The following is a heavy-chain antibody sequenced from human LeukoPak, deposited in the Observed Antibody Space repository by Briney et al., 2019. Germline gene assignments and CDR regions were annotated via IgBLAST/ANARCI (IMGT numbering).Heavy chain of an antibody. J-gene: IGHJ6*03. CDR2: IYYSGYT. Sequence: SETLSLTCTFSGGSVSSHYWSWIRQPPGKGLEWIGYIYYSGYTNYNPSLKSRVSISVDTSKNQFSLKLSSVTAADTAVYYCARQHDSYYYYFIDVWGSGTTVTVSS. CDR3: ARQHDSYYYYFIDV. CDR1: GGSVSSHY. V-gene: IGHV4-59*02.